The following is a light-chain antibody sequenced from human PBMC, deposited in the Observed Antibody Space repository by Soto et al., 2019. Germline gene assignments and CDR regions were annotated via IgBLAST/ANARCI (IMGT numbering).Light chain of an antibody. J-gene: IGKJ4*01. CDR1: QSVSSN. V-gene: IGKV3-15*01. CDR2: GAF. Sequence: EIVMTQSPATLSVSPGERATLSCRASQSVSSNLAWYQQKPGQAPRLLIYGAFTKATGIPARFSGSGSGTEFTLTISSLQSEDFPVYYCQEYNNRSLLFGGGTKVEIK. CDR3: QEYNNRSLL.